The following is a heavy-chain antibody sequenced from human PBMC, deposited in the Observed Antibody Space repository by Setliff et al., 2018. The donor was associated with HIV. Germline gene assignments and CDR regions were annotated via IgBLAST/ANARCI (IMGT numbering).Heavy chain of an antibody. CDR3: ARDLGYCTSTSCYGVFDY. J-gene: IGHJ4*02. V-gene: IGHV1-69*06. Sequence: GASVKVSCKASGGTSNSYGISWVRQAPGQGLEWMGRIIPFFGAPDYAQDFRGRVTITADKSTSTVYMELSSLRSDDTAMYYCARDLGYCTSTSCYGVFDYWGQGTLVTVSS. D-gene: IGHD2-2*01. CDR2: IIPFFGAP. CDR1: GGTSNSYG.